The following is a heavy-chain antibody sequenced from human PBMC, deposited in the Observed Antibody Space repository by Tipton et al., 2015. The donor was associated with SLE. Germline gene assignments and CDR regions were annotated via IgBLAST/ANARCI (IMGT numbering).Heavy chain of an antibody. CDR2: MRYDGSNK. D-gene: IGHD1-26*01. V-gene: IGHV3-33*08. CDR3: ARRIGSYYGMDV. CDR1: GFTFSSYG. Sequence: SLRLSCAASGFTFSSYGMHWVRQAPGKGLEWVAVMRYDGSNKYYADSVKGRFTISRDNSKNTLYLQMNSLRAEDTAVYYCARRIGSYYGMDVWGQGTTVTVSS. J-gene: IGHJ6*02.